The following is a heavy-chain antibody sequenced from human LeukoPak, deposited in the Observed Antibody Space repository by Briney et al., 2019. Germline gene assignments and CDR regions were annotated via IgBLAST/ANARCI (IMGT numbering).Heavy chain of an antibody. CDR1: GFSFSGYA. D-gene: IGHD1-26*01. V-gene: IGHV3-23*01. J-gene: IGHJ4*02. Sequence: GGSLRLSCAASGFSFSGYAMNWVRQAPGKGLEWVSSLSVIGGTTYYTDSVKGRFTVSRDNSRDTLYLQVHSLRVEDTAVYCCARMNGGSLSSYYFDYRGQGILVTVPS. CDR2: LSVIGGTT. CDR3: ARMNGGSLSSYYFDY.